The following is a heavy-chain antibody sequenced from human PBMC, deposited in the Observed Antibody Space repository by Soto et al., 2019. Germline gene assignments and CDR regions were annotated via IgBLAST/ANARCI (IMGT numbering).Heavy chain of an antibody. Sequence: SETLSLTCTVSGGSISSSSYYWGWIRQPPGKGLEWIGSIYYSGSTYYNPSLKSRVTISVDTSKNQFSLKLSSVTAADTAVYYCARHVGIVDTYYYYMDVWGKGNTVTVS. D-gene: IGHD5-12*01. CDR3: ARHVGIVDTYYYYMDV. CDR2: IYYSGST. V-gene: IGHV4-39*01. J-gene: IGHJ6*03. CDR1: GGSISSSSYY.